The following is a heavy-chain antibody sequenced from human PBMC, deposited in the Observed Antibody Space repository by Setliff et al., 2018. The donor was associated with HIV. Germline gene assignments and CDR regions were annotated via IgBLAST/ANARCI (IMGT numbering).Heavy chain of an antibody. V-gene: IGHV1-46*01. CDR3: ARGALVATIDYFDY. CDR2: INPSSGGT. J-gene: IGHJ4*02. D-gene: IGHD5-12*01. Sequence: ASVKVSCKASGYRFTSYYIHWVRQAPGQGLEWMGVINPSSGGTHYAQKFQGRVTMARDTSTTTVYMELSSLRSEDTAVYYCARGALVATIDYFDYWGQGTLVTVSS. CDR1: GYRFTSYY.